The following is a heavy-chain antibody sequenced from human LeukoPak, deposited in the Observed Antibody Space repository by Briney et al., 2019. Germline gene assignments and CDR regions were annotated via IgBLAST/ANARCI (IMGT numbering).Heavy chain of an antibody. D-gene: IGHD3-16*01. CDR2: IIPIFGTA. CDR3: ARDQFFGFFTSDY. CDR1: GGTFSSYA. J-gene: IGHJ4*02. Sequence: AASVKVSCKASGGTFSSYAISWVRQAPGQGLEWMGGIIPIFGTANYAQKFQGRVTMTRDTSTSTVYMELSSLRSEDTAVYYCARDQFFGFFTSDYWGQGTLVTVSS. V-gene: IGHV1-69*05.